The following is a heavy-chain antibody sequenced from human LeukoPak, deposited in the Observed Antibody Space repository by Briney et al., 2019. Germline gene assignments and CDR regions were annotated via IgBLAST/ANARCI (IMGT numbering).Heavy chain of an antibody. CDR2: IYYSGST. Sequence: SETLSLTCTVSGGSISSYYWSWIRQPPGKGLEWIGSIYYSGSTNYNPSLKSRVTISVDTSKNQFSLKLSSVTAADTAVYYCARDLTGGGMRPTDYWGQGTMVLVSS. CDR3: ARDLTGGGMRPTDY. D-gene: IGHD3-16*01. J-gene: IGHJ4*02. V-gene: IGHV4-59*01. CDR1: GGSISSYY.